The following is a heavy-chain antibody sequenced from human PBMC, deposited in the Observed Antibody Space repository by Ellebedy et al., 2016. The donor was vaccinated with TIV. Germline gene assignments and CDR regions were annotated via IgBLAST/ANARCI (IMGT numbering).Heavy chain of an antibody. D-gene: IGHD1-1*01. CDR2: TNMKTGNP. CDR1: GYIFSDYP. J-gene: IGHJ6*03. V-gene: IGHV7-4-1*02. Sequence: ASVKVSCKASGYIFSDYPMNWVRQAPGQGLEWLGWTNMKTGNPTYAQGFTGRFVFSLDTSVSTAYLQITSLKAEDTAVYYCARDSRYNWNDWDFYHMDVWGKGTTVTVSS. CDR3: ARDSRYNWNDWDFYHMDV.